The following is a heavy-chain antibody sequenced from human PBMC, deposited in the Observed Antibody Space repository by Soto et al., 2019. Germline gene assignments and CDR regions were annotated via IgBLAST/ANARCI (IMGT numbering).Heavy chain of an antibody. CDR3: ARDNRVGATVWTDY. CDR1: GFTFSSYS. V-gene: IGHV3-21*01. CDR2: ISSSSSYI. D-gene: IGHD1-26*01. J-gene: IGHJ4*02. Sequence: GGSLRLSCAASGFTFSSYSMNWVRQAPGKGLEWVSSISSSSSYIYYADSVKGRFTISRDNAKNSLYLQMNSLRAEDTAVYYCARDNRVGATVWTDYWGQGTLVTVSS.